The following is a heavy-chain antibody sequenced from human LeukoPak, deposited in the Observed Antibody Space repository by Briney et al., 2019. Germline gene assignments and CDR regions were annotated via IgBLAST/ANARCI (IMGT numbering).Heavy chain of an antibody. V-gene: IGHV3-73*01. Sequence: GGSLRLSCAASGFTFSGSAMHWVRQASGKGLEWVGRIRSKANNYATAYAASVRGRFTISRDDPKNTAYLQLNSLRTEDTAVYYCTSQERTPGYWGQGTLVTVSS. J-gene: IGHJ4*02. CDR3: TSQERTPGY. CDR1: GFTFSGSA. CDR2: IRSKANNYAT. D-gene: IGHD1-1*01.